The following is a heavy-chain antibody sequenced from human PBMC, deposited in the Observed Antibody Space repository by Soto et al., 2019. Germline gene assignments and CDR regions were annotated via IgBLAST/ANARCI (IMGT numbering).Heavy chain of an antibody. CDR1: GFTFSSYW. J-gene: IGHJ4*02. V-gene: IGHV3-74*01. CDR3: VRYPRSVGGSYRPDY. D-gene: IGHD3-16*02. Sequence: XESLLLSCAASGFTFSSYWMHWVRQVPEKGLVWVSRINSDGSITNYADAVKGRFTISRDNAKNTLYLQMNSLRAEDTAVYYCVRYPRSVGGSYRPDYWGQGTLVTVSS. CDR2: INSDGSIT.